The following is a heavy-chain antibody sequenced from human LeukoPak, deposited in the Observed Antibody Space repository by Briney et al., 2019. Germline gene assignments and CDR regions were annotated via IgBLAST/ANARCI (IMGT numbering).Heavy chain of an antibody. Sequence: ASVKVSCEASGYTFTGYYMHWVRQAPGQGLEWMGWINPNSGGTNYAQKFQGRVTMTRDTSISTAYMELSRLRSDDTAVYYCARDLRGFARDPTTYFDYWGQGTLVTVSS. J-gene: IGHJ4*02. CDR2: INPNSGGT. CDR1: GYTFTGYY. CDR3: ARDLRGFARDPTTYFDY. D-gene: IGHD1-14*01. V-gene: IGHV1-2*02.